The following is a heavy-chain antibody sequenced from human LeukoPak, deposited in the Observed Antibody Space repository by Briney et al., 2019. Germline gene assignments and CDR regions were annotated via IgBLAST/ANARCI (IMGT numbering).Heavy chain of an antibody. D-gene: IGHD2-21*02. CDR1: GFTFSSYS. V-gene: IGHV3-21*01. Sequence: GGSLRLSCAASGFTFSSYSMNWVRQAPGKGLEWVSSISSSSSYIYYADSVKGRFTISRDNAKNSLYLQMNSLRAEDTAVYYCARESGGDCHCMDVWGQGTTVTVSS. J-gene: IGHJ6*02. CDR2: ISSSSSYI. CDR3: ARESGGDCHCMDV.